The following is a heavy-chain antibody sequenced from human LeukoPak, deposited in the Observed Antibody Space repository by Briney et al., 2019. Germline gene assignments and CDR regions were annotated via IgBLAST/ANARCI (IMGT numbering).Heavy chain of an antibody. Sequence: SETLSLTCTVSGGPISRYYWSWIRQPPGKGLEWIGSIYYSGSTYYNPSLKSRVTISVDTSKNQFSLKLSSVTAADTAVYYCARDYGSLGYCSGGSCYSGSDYWGQGTLVTVSS. CDR1: GGPISRYY. CDR2: IYYSGST. J-gene: IGHJ4*02. V-gene: IGHV4-59*12. D-gene: IGHD2-15*01. CDR3: ARDYGSLGYCSGGSCYSGSDY.